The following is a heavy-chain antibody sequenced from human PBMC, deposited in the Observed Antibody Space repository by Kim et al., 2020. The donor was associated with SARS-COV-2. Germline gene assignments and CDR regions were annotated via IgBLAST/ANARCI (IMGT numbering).Heavy chain of an antibody. CDR3: AVEMATYYYYYGMDV. D-gene: IGHD5-12*01. V-gene: IGHV3-48*03. J-gene: IGHJ6*02. CDR1: GFTFSSYE. Sequence: GGSLRLSCAASGFTFSSYEMNWVRQAPGKGLEWVSYIRSSGSTIYYADSVKGRFTISRDNAKNSLYLQMNSLRAEDTAVYYCAVEMATYYYYYGMDVWGQGTTVTVSS. CDR2: IRSSGSTI.